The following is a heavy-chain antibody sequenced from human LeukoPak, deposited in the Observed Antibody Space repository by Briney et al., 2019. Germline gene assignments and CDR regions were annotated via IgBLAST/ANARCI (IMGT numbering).Heavy chain of an antibody. D-gene: IGHD3-9*01. CDR1: GFTFSSYG. CDR2: ISYDGSNK. V-gene: IGHV3-30*18. J-gene: IGHJ4*02. Sequence: GRSLRLSCAASGFTFSSYGMHWVRQAPGKGLEWVAVISYDGSNKYYADSVKGRFTISRDNSKNTLYLQMNSLRAEDTAVYYCAKNRRYCDWLYAGDYFDYWGQGTLVTVSS. CDR3: AKNRRYCDWLYAGDYFDY.